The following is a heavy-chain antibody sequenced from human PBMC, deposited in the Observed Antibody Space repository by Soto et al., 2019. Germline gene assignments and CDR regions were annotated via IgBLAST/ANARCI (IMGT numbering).Heavy chain of an antibody. CDR1: GGTFSSYA. V-gene: IGHV1-69*05. CDR2: IIPIFGTA. J-gene: IGHJ5*02. CDR3: ARVCTGDCYSPVYNWFDP. Sequence: SSVKVCCKASGGTFSSYAISWVRQAPGQGLEWMGGIIPIFGTANYAQKFQGRGTITTDESTRTAYMELSSLRSEDTAVYYCARVCTGDCYSPVYNWFDPWGQGTLVTVSS. D-gene: IGHD2-21*02.